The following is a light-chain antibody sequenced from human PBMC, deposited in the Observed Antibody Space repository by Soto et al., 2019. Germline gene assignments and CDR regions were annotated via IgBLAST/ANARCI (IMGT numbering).Light chain of an antibody. CDR2: DVN. Sequence: QSALTQPRSVSGSPGQSVTISCTGTSSDVGGYNYVSWYQQHPGKAPKFIIYDVNKRPSGVPDRFSGSKSGTTASLTTSGLQADDEADYYCCSYAGSYTMLFGGGTKLTVL. CDR1: SSDVGGYNY. CDR3: CSYAGSYTML. V-gene: IGLV2-11*01. J-gene: IGLJ2*01.